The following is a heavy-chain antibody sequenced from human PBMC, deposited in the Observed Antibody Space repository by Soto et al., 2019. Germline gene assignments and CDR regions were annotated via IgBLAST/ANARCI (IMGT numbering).Heavy chain of an antibody. D-gene: IGHD6-25*01. CDR2: IFYSGST. J-gene: IGHJ5*02. V-gene: IGHV4-59*08. CDR3: ARHASSDSAFAP. CDR1: GGSISTYY. Sequence: SETLSLTCTVAGGSISTYYWSWIRQPPGKGLEWIGYIFYSGSTNYNPSLKGRVTMSVDTSKNQCSLKLSSVTAADTAVYYCARHASSDSAFAPWGQGTLVTV.